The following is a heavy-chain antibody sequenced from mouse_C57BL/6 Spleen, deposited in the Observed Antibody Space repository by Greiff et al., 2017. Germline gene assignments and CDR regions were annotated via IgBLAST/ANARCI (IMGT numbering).Heavy chain of an antibody. J-gene: IGHJ1*03. CDR2: ISDGGSYS. Sequence: EVMLVESGGGLVKPGGSLKLSCAASGFTFSSYAMSWVRQTPEKRLEWVATISDGGSYSSYPDNVKGRFTISRANAKKNLYLKMSHLKSEDTARYYCARPHSLWYFDVWGTGTTVTVSS. CDR1: GFTFSSYA. V-gene: IGHV5-4*03. CDR3: ARPHSLWYFDV.